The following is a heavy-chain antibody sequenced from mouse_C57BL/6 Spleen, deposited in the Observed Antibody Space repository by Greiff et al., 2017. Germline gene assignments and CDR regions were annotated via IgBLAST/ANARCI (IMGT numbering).Heavy chain of an antibody. V-gene: IGHV1-81*01. Sequence: QVQLQQSGAELARPGASVKLSCKASGYTFTSYGISWVKQRTGQGLEWIGEIYPRSGNTYYNEKFKGKATLTADKSSSTAYMELRSLTSEDSAVYFCAGERGSSYFANRGQAATLPVSS. CDR3: AGERGSSYFAN. CDR1: GYTFTSYG. CDR2: IYPRSGNT. D-gene: IGHD1-1*01. J-gene: IGHJ2*01.